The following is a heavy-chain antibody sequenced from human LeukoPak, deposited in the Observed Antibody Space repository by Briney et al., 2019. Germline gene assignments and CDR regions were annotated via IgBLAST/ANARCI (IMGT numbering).Heavy chain of an antibody. CDR1: GFTFSSYW. D-gene: IGHD6-6*01. Sequence: GGSLRLSCAVSGFTFSSYWMSWVRQAPGKGLEWVANIKQDGSERYYVDSLKGQFTISRDNAKNSLYLQINSLRAEDTAVYYCARVASYAFGIWGQGTMVTVSS. V-gene: IGHV3-7*01. CDR2: IKQDGSER. CDR3: ARVASYAFGI. J-gene: IGHJ3*02.